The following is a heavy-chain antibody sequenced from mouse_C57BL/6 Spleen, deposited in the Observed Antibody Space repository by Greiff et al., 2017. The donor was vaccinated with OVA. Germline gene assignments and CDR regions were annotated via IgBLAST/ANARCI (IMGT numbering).Heavy chain of an antibody. J-gene: IGHJ1*03. CDR2: IYPGDGDT. CDR1: GYAFSSSW. Sequence: VNVVESGPELVKPGASVKISCKASGYAFSSSWMNWVKQRPGKGLEWIGRIYPGDGDTNYNGKFKGKATLTADKSSSTAYMQLSSLTSEDSAVYFCARSGGKGYFDVWGTGTTVTVSS. CDR3: ARSGGKGYFDV. D-gene: IGHD1-3*01. V-gene: IGHV1-82*01.